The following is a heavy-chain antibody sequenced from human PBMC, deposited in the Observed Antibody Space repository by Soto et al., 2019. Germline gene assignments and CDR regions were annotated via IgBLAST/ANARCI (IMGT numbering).Heavy chain of an antibody. CDR2: ISGSGGST. Sequence: GGSLRLSCAASGFTFSSYAMSWVRQAPGKGLEWVSAISGSGGSTYYADSVKGRFTISRDNSKNTLYLQMNSLRAEDTAVYYCAKAVDTAMVTDYYYGMDVWGQGTTVTVSS. CDR3: AKAVDTAMVTDYYYGMDV. J-gene: IGHJ6*02. CDR1: GFTFSSYA. V-gene: IGHV3-23*01. D-gene: IGHD5-18*01.